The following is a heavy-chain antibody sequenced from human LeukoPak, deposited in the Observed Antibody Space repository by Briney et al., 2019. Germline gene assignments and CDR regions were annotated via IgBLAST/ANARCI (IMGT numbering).Heavy chain of an antibody. J-gene: IGHJ4*02. V-gene: IGHV3-21*01. D-gene: IGHD2-15*01. Sequence: PGGSLRLSCAASGFTFSSMNWVRQAPGKGLEWVSSISSFSGYIYYADSVKGRFTISRDNSKNTLYLQMNSLRAEDTAVYYCARAQGRVVAARVDYWGQGTLVTVSS. CDR2: ISSFSGYI. CDR1: GFTFSS. CDR3: ARAQGRVVAARVDY.